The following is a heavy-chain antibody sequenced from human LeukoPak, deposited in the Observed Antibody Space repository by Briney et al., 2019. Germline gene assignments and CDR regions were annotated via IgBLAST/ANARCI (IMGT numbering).Heavy chain of an antibody. D-gene: IGHD3-10*01. CDR2: IYYSGST. CDR3: GGGAYGSGSYYTPIIDY. J-gene: IGHJ4*02. V-gene: IGHV4-39*07. CDR1: GGSISSSSYY. Sequence: SETLSLTCTVSGGSISSSSYYWGWIRQPPGKGLEWIGSIYYSGSTYYNPSLKSRVTISVDTSKNQFSLKLSSVTAADTAVYYCGGGAYGSGSYYTPIIDYWGQGTLVTVSS.